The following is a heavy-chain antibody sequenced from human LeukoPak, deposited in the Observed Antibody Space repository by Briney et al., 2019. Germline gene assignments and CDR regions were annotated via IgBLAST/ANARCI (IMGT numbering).Heavy chain of an antibody. CDR2: IRQDGSER. D-gene: IGHD2-15*01. CDR1: GFTFSSYW. CDR3: ARRHILGYCSGGSCPGYFDY. V-gene: IGHV3-7*01. Sequence: PGGSLRLSCAASGFTFSSYWMSWVRQAPAKGPEWVANIRQDGSERYYVDSVKGRFTISRDNSKNTLYLQMNSLRAEDTAVYYCARRHILGYCSGGSCPGYFDYWSQGTLVTVSS. J-gene: IGHJ4*02.